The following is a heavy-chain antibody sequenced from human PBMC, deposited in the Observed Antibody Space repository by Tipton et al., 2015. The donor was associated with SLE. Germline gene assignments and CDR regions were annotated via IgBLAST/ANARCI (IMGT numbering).Heavy chain of an antibody. D-gene: IGHD4-17*01. CDR1: GGSMRSYY. V-gene: IGHV4-59*01. CDR2: IDYSGT. J-gene: IGHJ3*01. CDR3: ARKDYGVYEGGAFDF. Sequence: TLSLTCNVSGGSMRSYYWSWIRQSPGKGLEWIGYIDYSGTKYNPSLKSRVIISVDMSKNQFSLKLSPVTAGDTAVYYCARKDYGVYEGGAFDFWGHGTMVTVSS.